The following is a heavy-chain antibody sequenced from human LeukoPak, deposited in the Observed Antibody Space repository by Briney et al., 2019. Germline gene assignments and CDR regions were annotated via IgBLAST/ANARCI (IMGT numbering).Heavy chain of an antibody. Sequence: GGSLRLSCAASGFTFSSYWMSWVRQAPGKGLEWVSAISGSGSTIYYADSVKGRFTISRDNAKNSLYLQMNSLRAEDTAVYYCARYGSGSYPYYYYMDVWGKGTTVTISS. D-gene: IGHD3-10*01. J-gene: IGHJ6*03. CDR3: ARYGSGSYPYYYYMDV. CDR2: ISGSGSTI. V-gene: IGHV3-21*04. CDR1: GFTFSSYW.